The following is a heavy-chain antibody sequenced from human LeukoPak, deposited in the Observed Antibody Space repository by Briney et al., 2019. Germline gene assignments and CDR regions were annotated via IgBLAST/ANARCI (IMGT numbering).Heavy chain of an antibody. CDR1: GFTFSDFF. Sequence: PGGSLRLSCAASGFTFSDFFMSWIRQAPGKGLEWVSYISSSGSAMYYADSMKGRFTVSRDNAKNSLYLQMNGLRAEDTAMYYCARLGKDTSMAPSDYWGQGTLVTVSS. D-gene: IGHD5-18*01. CDR2: ISSSGSAM. V-gene: IGHV3-11*01. CDR3: ARLGKDTSMAPSDY. J-gene: IGHJ4*02.